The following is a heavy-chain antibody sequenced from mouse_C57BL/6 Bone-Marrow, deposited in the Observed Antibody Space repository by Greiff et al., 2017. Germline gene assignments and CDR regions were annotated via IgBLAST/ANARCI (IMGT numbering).Heavy chain of an antibody. V-gene: IGHV5-12*01. J-gene: IGHJ4*01. CDR3: ARRGEN. CDR2: ISNGGGST. Sequence: EVQLVESGGGLVQPGGSLKLSCAASGFTFSHYYMYWVRQTPEKRLERVAYISNGGGSTYYPDTVKGRFTISRDNAKNTLYLQMSRLKSEDTAMYYCARRGENWGQGTSVTVSS. CDR1: GFTFSHYY.